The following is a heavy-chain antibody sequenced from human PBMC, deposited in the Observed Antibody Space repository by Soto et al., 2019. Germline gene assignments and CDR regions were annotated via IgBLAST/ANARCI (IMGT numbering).Heavy chain of an antibody. CDR3: ARDNEGVTVFDY. CDR1: GFTFSSYW. Sequence: EVQLVESGGGLVQPGGSLRLSCAASGFTFSSYWMHWVRQAPGKGLVWVSRINSDGSSISYADSVKVRFTISRDNAKNSLYLQMNSLTDEATAEYYCARDNEGVTVFDYWGQGTLVTVSS. J-gene: IGHJ4*02. CDR2: INSDGSSI. V-gene: IGHV3-74*01. D-gene: IGHD3-16*02.